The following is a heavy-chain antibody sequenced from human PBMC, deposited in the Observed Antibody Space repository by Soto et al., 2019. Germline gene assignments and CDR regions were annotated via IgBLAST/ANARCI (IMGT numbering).Heavy chain of an antibody. Sequence: PSETLSLTCAVYGGSFSGYYWSWIRQPPGKGLEWIGEINHSGSTNYNLSLKSRVTISVDTSKNQFSLKLSSVTAADTAVYYCARGARRSSSWTLGGFDPWGQGTLVTVSS. J-gene: IGHJ5*02. CDR3: ARGARRSSSWTLGGFDP. CDR2: INHSGST. D-gene: IGHD6-13*01. V-gene: IGHV4-34*01. CDR1: GGSFSGYY.